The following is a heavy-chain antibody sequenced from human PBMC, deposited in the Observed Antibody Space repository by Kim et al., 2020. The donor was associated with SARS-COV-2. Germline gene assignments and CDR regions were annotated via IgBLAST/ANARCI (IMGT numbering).Heavy chain of an antibody. D-gene: IGHD2-21*02. Sequence: GGSLRLSCAASGFTFSSYSMNWVRQAPGKGLEWVSSISSTSSYIYYADSVKGRFTISRDNAKNSLYLQMNSLRGEDTAVYYCARNGDSYTLDVWGQGTTSPSP. V-gene: IGHV3-21*01. J-gene: IGHJ6*02. CDR1: GFTFSSYS. CDR2: ISSTSSYI. CDR3: ARNGDSYTLDV.